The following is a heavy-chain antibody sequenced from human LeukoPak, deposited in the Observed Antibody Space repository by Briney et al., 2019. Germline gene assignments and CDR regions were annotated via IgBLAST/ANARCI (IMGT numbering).Heavy chain of an antibody. CDR1: GFPFSSHW. CDR3: ARDKGGTTHFDY. Sequence: PGGSLSLSCAASGFPFSSHWMSWARQAPGKELEWVANIKEDGSLKYYMDSMKGRFTISRDNAKNSLYLQMNSLRAEDTAVYYCARDKGGTTHFDYWGQGTLVTVSS. D-gene: IGHD1-1*01. CDR2: IKEDGSLK. V-gene: IGHV3-7*01. J-gene: IGHJ4*02.